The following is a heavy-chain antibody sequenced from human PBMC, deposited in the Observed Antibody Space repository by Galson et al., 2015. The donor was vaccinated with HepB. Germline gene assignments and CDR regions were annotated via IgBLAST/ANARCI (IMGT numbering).Heavy chain of an antibody. CDR2: IIPIFGTA. Sequence: SVKVSCKASGGTFSSYAISWVRQAPGQGLEWMGGIIPIFGTANYAQKFQGRVTITADESTSTAYMELSSLRSEDTAVYYCARVRNRSGCSGGSCYKLLDYWGQRTLVTVSS. D-gene: IGHD2-15*01. J-gene: IGHJ4*02. CDR3: ARVRNRSGCSGGSCYKLLDY. V-gene: IGHV1-69*13. CDR1: GGTFSSYA.